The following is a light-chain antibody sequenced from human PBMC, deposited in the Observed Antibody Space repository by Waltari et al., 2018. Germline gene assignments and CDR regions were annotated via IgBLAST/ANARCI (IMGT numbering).Light chain of an antibody. V-gene: IGLV2-14*03. CDR2: DVS. CDR3: TSYTSSSTLVV. CDR1: SSDVDDYDF. Sequence: QSALTQPASVSGSPGQSITISCTGTSSDVDDYDFVSWYQQHPGKAPKPIIYDVSNRPSGVSNRFSGSKSGNTASLTISGLQAEDEADYYCTSYTSSSTLVVFGGGTKLTVL. J-gene: IGLJ2*01.